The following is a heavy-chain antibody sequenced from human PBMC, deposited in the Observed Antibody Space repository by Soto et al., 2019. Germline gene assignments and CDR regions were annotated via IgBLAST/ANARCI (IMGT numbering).Heavy chain of an antibody. Sequence: QVQLVQSGAEVKKPGASVKVSCKASGYIFTSYGITWVRQAPGQGLEWMGWVSAYNDYTYYVKRLQGRVTMTTDTSTSTAYMEVSSLRSDDTAVYYCARDKEPYYYDPSGYSDYWGQGTLVTVSS. CDR1: GYIFTSYG. CDR3: ARDKEPYYYDPSGYSDY. D-gene: IGHD3-22*01. CDR2: VSAYNDYT. V-gene: IGHV1-18*01. J-gene: IGHJ4*02.